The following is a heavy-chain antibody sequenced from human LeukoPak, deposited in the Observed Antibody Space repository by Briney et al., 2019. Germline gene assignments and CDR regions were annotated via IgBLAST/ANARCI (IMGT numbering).Heavy chain of an antibody. V-gene: IGHV1-18*01. Sequence: ASVKVSCKTSGYSFTGYVISWVRQAPGQGLEWMGWIRPNNGNTNYAQKLQGRLTLTTDTSTNTAYMELSGLTSGDTAVYYCAREHSSSWDQFDYWGQGTLVTVSS. D-gene: IGHD6-13*01. CDR1: GYSFTGYV. CDR2: IRPNNGNT. J-gene: IGHJ4*02. CDR3: AREHSSSWDQFDY.